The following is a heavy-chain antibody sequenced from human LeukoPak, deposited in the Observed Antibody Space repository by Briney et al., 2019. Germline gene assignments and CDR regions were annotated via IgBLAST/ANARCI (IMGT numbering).Heavy chain of an antibody. V-gene: IGHV3-30*02. D-gene: IGHD2-2*01. J-gene: IGHJ4*02. CDR3: AKEVVPAASPDY. Sequence: GGSLRLSCAASGFTFSSYGMHWVRQAPGKGLEWVAFIRYDGSNKYYADSVKGRFTISRDNSKNTLYLQMNSLRAEDTAVYYCAKEVVPAASPDYWGQGTLVTASS. CDR1: GFTFSSYG. CDR2: IRYDGSNK.